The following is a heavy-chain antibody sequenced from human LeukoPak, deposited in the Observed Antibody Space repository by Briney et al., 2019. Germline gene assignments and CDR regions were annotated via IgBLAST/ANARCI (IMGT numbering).Heavy chain of an antibody. CDR3: ARGRATGRSGGDY. D-gene: IGHD3-9*01. CDR1: GFTLSSYS. V-gene: IGHV3-48*02. J-gene: IGHJ4*02. Sequence: PGGSLRLSCVASGFTLSSYSMNWVRQAPGKGLEWVSYISSGSSTIYYADSVKGRFTISRDSAKNSLYLQMNSLRDEDTAVYYCARGRATGRSGGDYWAREPWSPSPQ. CDR2: ISSGSSTI.